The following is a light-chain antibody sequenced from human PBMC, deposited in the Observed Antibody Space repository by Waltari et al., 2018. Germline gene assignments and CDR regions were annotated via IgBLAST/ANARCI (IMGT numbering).Light chain of an antibody. J-gene: IGKJ4*01. Sequence: EIVLTQSPATLSLSPGERATLPCRASQSVSSYLTWYQQKPGQAPRPLIYDASNKATGIPARFSGSGSGTEFTLTISSLEPEDFAVYYCQQRSNWPPLTFGGGTKVEIK. V-gene: IGKV3-11*01. CDR2: DAS. CDR3: QQRSNWPPLT. CDR1: QSVSSY.